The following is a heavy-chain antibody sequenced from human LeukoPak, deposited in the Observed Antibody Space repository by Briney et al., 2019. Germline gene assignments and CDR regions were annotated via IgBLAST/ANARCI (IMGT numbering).Heavy chain of an antibody. CDR3: ATDGDYYDSGTYSGH. Sequence: SETLSLTCTISGGSISSYFWSWIRQPAGKGLEWIGRIYTSGSTDYNPSLKSRVTMSVDTSKNQFSLKLTSVTAADTAVYYCATDGDYYDSGTYSGHWGQGTLVTVSS. D-gene: IGHD3-10*01. CDR2: IYTSGST. CDR1: GGSISSYF. V-gene: IGHV4-4*07. J-gene: IGHJ4*02.